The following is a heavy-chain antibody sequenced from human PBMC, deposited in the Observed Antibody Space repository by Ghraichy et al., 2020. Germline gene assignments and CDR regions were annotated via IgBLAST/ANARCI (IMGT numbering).Heavy chain of an antibody. CDR3: ARLRFRYGMDV. D-gene: IGHD3-3*01. J-gene: IGHJ6*02. CDR1: GFTFSSYD. Sequence: GGSLRLSCAASGFTFSSYDMHWVRQATGKGLEWVSAIGTAGDTYYPGSVKGRFTISRENAKNSLYLQMNSLRAGDTALYYCARLRFRYGMDVWGQGTTVTVSS. V-gene: IGHV3-13*01. CDR2: IGTAGDT.